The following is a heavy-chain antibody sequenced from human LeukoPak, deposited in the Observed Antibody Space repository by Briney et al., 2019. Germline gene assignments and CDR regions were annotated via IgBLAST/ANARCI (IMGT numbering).Heavy chain of an antibody. CDR1: GFTVSSNY. D-gene: IGHD3-22*01. J-gene: IGHJ4*02. Sequence: GGSLRLSCAASGFTVSSNYMNWVRQAAGKGLEWVSMIYTGGNTFYTDSVKGRFTISRDNSKNTLDLQMNSLRAEDTAVYYCARDSDYYDAHDYWGQGTLVTVSS. CDR2: IYTGGNT. V-gene: IGHV3-66*01. CDR3: ARDSDYYDAHDY.